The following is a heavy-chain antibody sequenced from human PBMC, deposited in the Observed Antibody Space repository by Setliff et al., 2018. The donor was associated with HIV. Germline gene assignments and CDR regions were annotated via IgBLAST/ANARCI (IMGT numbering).Heavy chain of an antibody. Sequence: SETLSLTCTVSGGSISSGSYYWSWIRQPAGKGLEWIGHIYTSGSTNYNPSLKSRVTISVDTSKNQFSLKLSSVTAADTAVYYCVRLSPEVILFDYWGQGTLVTVSS. J-gene: IGHJ4*02. CDR2: IYTSGST. V-gene: IGHV4-61*09. CDR3: VRLSPEVILFDY. CDR1: GGSISSGSYY. D-gene: IGHD3-16*02.